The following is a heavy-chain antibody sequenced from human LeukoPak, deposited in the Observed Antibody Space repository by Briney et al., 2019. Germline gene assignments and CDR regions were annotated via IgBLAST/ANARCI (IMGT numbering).Heavy chain of an antibody. V-gene: IGHV1-2*02. D-gene: IGHD3-22*01. CDR1: GYTFTGYY. CDR3: ARDDYLAKNTMIQGY. Sequence: ASVKVSCKASGYTFTGYYMHWVRQAPGQGLEWMGWINPNSGGTNYAQKFQGRVTMTRDTSISTVYMELSSLRSEDTAVYYCARDDYLAKNTMIQGYWGQGTLVTVSS. CDR2: INPNSGGT. J-gene: IGHJ4*02.